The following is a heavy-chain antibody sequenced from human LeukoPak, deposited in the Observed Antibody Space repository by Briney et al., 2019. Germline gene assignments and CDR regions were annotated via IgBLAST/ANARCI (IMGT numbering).Heavy chain of an antibody. V-gene: IGHV3-21*04. CDR3: AKDCGGDCYSNYFDY. Sequence: PGGSLRLSCAASGFTFSSYSMNWVRQAPGKGLEWVSSISSSSSYIYYADSVKGRFTISRDNSKNTLYLQMNSLRAEDTAVYYCAKDCGGDCYSNYFDYWGQGTLVTVSS. CDR1: GFTFSSYS. D-gene: IGHD2-21*02. J-gene: IGHJ4*02. CDR2: ISSSSSYI.